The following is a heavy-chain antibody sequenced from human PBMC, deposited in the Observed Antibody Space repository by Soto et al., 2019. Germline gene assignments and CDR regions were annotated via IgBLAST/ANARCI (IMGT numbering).Heavy chain of an antibody. CDR2: MNPNSGNT. Sequence: QVQLVQSGAEVKKPGASVKVSCKASGYTFTSYDINWVRQATGQGLEWMGWMNPNSGNTGYAQKFQRRVTMTRNTSITTAYMDLSSLRSEDTAVYYCARGINYYDSGDDAFDIWGQGTMVTVSS. V-gene: IGHV1-8*01. CDR1: GYTFTSYD. D-gene: IGHD3-10*01. CDR3: ARGINYYDSGDDAFDI. J-gene: IGHJ3*02.